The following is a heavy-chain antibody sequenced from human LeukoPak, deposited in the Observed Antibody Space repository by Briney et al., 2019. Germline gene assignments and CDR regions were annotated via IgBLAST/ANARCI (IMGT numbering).Heavy chain of an antibody. J-gene: IGHJ4*02. CDR3: ARTAKEDY. CDR2: IYYSGST. D-gene: IGHD2-21*02. Sequence: SETLSLTCTVSGGSISSSSYYWGLIRQPPGKGLELIGSIYYSGSTYYNPSLKSRVTISVDTSKNQFSLRLSSVTAADTAVYYCARTAKEDYWGQGTLVTVSS. V-gene: IGHV4-39*07. CDR1: GGSISSSSYY.